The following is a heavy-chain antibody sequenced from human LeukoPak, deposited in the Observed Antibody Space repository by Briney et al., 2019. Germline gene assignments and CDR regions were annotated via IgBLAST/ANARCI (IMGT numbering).Heavy chain of an antibody. J-gene: IGHJ4*02. D-gene: IGHD3-22*01. CDR2: ILYDGSNK. CDR3: ARASRGYYYDTSSRLGF. Sequence: GGSLRLSCAASGFIFSNYAMNWVRQAPGKGLAWVAVILYDGSNKYYADSVKGRFTISRGNSKNTLYLQMKSLKADDTAVCYFARASRGYYYDTSSRLGFWGQGTLVTVSS. CDR1: GFIFSNYA. V-gene: IGHV3-30*04.